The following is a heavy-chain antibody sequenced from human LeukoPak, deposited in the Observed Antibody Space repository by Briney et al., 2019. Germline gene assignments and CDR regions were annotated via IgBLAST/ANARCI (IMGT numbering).Heavy chain of an antibody. J-gene: IGHJ4*02. CDR3: ARGLPGGFDY. CDR1: GFTFSTYD. Sequence: PGGSLRLSFAASGFTFSTYDMHWVRQATGKGLEWVSGISTAGDTYYPGSVKGRFTVSRENAKNSLYLQMNSLRAGDTAVYYCARGLPGGFDYWGQGTLVTVSS. V-gene: IGHV3-13*01. D-gene: IGHD3-16*01. CDR2: ISTAGDT.